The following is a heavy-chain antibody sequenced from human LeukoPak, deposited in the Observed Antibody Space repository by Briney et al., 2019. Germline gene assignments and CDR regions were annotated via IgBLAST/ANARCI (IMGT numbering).Heavy chain of an antibody. J-gene: IGHJ4*02. CDR1: GGSISSSSYY. V-gene: IGHV4-39*07. CDR2: IFYSGST. CDR3: ASRARLYYGSGSPFDS. Sequence: PSETLSLTCTVSGGSISSSSYYWGWIRQPPGKGLEWIGSIFYSGSTYYNPSLKSRVTISMDTSKNQFSLKLSSVTAADTAVYYCASRARLYYGSGSPFDSWGQGTLVTVSS. D-gene: IGHD3-10*01.